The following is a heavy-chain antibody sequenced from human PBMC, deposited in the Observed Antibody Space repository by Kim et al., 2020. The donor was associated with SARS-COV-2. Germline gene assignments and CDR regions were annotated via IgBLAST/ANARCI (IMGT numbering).Heavy chain of an antibody. V-gene: IGHV1-8*01. CDR3: ARGPRYFGSGSP. J-gene: IGHJ5*02. Sequence: ASVKVSCEASGYTFTSYDINWVRQATGQGLEWMGWMNPNSGDTGYAQKFQDRVTMTRDTSISTAYMELSSLRSDDTAVYYCARGPRYFGSGSPWGQGTLVTVSS. CDR1: GYTFTSYD. CDR2: MNPNSGDT. D-gene: IGHD3-10*01.